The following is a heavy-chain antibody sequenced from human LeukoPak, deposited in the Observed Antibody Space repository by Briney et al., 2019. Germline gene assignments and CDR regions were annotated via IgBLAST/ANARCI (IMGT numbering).Heavy chain of an antibody. CDR2: IYYSGST. V-gene: IGHV4-59*01. D-gene: IGHD1-14*01. CDR1: GGSISSYY. Sequence: PSETLSLTCTVSGGSISSYYWSWIRQTPGKGPEWIGYIYYSGSTNFNPSLKSRVTISVDTSKNQFSLKLSSVTAADTAVYYCARETTQKGAHYMDVWGKGTTVTISS. J-gene: IGHJ6*03. CDR3: ARETTQKGAHYMDV.